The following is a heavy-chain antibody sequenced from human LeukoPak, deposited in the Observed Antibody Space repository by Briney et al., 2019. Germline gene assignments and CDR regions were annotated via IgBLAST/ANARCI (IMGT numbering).Heavy chain of an antibody. D-gene: IGHD4-17*01. CDR3: ARVGDHYGDFVRFEY. CDR1: GFTFSTYW. CDR2: INSDGSST. Sequence: GGSLRLSCAASGFTFSTYWMHRVRQAPGKGLVWVSRINSDGSSTIYADSVKGRFTISRDNAKNTLYLRMNSLRAEDTAVYYCARVGDHYGDFVRFEYWGQGTLVTVSS. J-gene: IGHJ4*02. V-gene: IGHV3-74*01.